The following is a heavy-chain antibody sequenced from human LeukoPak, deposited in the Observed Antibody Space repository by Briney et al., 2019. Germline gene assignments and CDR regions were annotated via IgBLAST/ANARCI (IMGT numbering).Heavy chain of an antibody. V-gene: IGHV4-59*01. J-gene: IGHJ6*02. Sequence: SETLSPTCTVSGGSISSYYWSWIRQPPGKGLEWIGYIYYSGSTNYNPSLKSRVTISVDTSKNQFSLKLSSVTAADTAVYYCARDSGVGFSYYYYYGMDVWGQGTTVTVSS. CDR3: ARDSGVGFSYYYYYGMDV. D-gene: IGHD2-15*01. CDR2: IYYSGST. CDR1: GGSISSYY.